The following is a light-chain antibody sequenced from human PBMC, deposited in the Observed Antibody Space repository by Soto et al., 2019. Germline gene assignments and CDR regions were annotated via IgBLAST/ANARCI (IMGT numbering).Light chain of an antibody. Sequence: EIVMTQCPATLSISPGERATLSCMASQSVSSNLAWYQQKPGQAPRLLIYGASTRATGIPARFSGSGSGTEFTLTISSLQSEDFAVYYCQQYGSSLITFGQGTRLEI. CDR3: QQYGSSLIT. CDR2: GAS. J-gene: IGKJ5*01. V-gene: IGKV3-15*01. CDR1: QSVSSN.